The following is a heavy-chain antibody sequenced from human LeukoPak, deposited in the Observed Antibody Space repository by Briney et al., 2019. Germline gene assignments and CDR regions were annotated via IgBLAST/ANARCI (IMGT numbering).Heavy chain of an antibody. D-gene: IGHD2-2*02. CDR1: GFTFSSYA. Sequence: GGSLRLSCAASGFTFSSYAMSWVRQAPGKGLEWVSAISGSGGSTYYADSVKGRFTISRDNSKNTLDLQMNSLRAEDKAVYYCAKVYGYYYYCMHVWGQGTMVTVSS. J-gene: IGHJ6*02. CDR3: AKVYGYYYYCMHV. CDR2: ISGSGGST. V-gene: IGHV3-23*01.